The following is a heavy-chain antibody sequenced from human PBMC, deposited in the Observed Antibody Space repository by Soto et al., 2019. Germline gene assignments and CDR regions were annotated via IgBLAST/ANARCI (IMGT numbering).Heavy chain of an antibody. CDR1: GFTFSSYA. Sequence: QVQLVESGGGVVQPGRSLRLSCAASGFTFSSYAMHWVRQAPGKGLEWVAVISYDGSNKYYADSVKGRFTISRDNSKNTLYLQMNRLRAEDTAVYYCARDLSSTSCHSGCSWFDPWGQGTLVTVSS. V-gene: IGHV3-30-3*01. D-gene: IGHD2-2*01. CDR3: ARDLSSTSCHSGCSWFDP. CDR2: ISYDGSNK. J-gene: IGHJ5*02.